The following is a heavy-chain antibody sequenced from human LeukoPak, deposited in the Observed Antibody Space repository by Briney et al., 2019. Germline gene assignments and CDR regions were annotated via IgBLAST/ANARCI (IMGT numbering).Heavy chain of an antibody. V-gene: IGHV3-48*03. CDR3: APMECGGDCYQDDAFDI. J-gene: IGHJ3*02. D-gene: IGHD2-21*02. CDR1: GFTFSSYE. CDR2: ISSSGSTI. Sequence: PGGSLRLSCAASGFTFSSYEMNWVRRAPGKGLEWVSYISSSGSTIYYADSVKGRFTISRDNAKNSLCLQMNSLRAEDTAVYYCAPMECGGDCYQDDAFDIWGQGTMVTVSS.